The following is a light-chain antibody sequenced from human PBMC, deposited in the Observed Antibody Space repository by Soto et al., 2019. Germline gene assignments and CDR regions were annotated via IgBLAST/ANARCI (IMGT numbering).Light chain of an antibody. CDR1: QSVNQK. CDR3: QHFYYWAHT. J-gene: IGKJ2*01. V-gene: IGKV3-15*01. Sequence: EIVLTQSPATLSVSPGERATLSCRASQSVNQKLGWYQQKPGQAPRLLIYVASYRATGIPARFSGSGSGTEYTPTLSNLQTEGFAVYYCQHFYYWAHTFGQGTRLEIK. CDR2: VAS.